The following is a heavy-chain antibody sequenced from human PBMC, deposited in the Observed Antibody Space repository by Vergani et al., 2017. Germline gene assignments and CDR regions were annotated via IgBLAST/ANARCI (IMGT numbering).Heavy chain of an antibody. CDR3: ASAPSGRKSYGRGRMHV. J-gene: IGHJ6*02. CDR1: GESFGGYY. Sequence: QVQLQQWGAGLLKPSETLSLMCVVHGESFGGYYWSWMRQPPGKGLEWIGEINDSGTTKYNPSLKSRLTISVDTSKKQLSLNLSSVTAADTAKYYCASAPSGRKSYGRGRMHVWGQGTTVTVSS. CDR2: INDSGTT. V-gene: IGHV4-34*01. D-gene: IGHD1-26*01.